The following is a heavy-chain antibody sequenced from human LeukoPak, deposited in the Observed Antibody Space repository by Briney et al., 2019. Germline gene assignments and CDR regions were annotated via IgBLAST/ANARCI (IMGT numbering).Heavy chain of an antibody. CDR3: ATDLIRSAQLSGSTTGGFDY. D-gene: IGHD1-26*01. Sequence: GASVKVSCKVSGYTLTELSMHWVRQAPGKGLEWMGGFDPEDGETIYAQKFQGRVTMTEDTSTDTAYMELSSLRSEDTAVYYCATDLIRSAQLSGSTTGGFDYWGQGTLVTVSS. J-gene: IGHJ4*02. CDR2: FDPEDGET. V-gene: IGHV1-24*01. CDR1: GYTLTELS.